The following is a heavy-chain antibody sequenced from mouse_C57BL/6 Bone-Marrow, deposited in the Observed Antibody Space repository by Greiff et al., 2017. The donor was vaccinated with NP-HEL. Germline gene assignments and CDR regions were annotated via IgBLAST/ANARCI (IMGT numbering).Heavy chain of an antibody. J-gene: IGHJ2*01. CDR3: AREITTVAYYFDY. CDR2: IHPNSGST. V-gene: IGHV1-64*01. D-gene: IGHD1-1*01. CDR1: GYTFTSYW. Sequence: QVQLQQPGAELVKPGASVKLSCKASGYTFTSYWMHWVKQRPGQGLEWIGMIHPNSGSTNYNEKFTSKATLTVDKSSSTAYMQLSSLTSEDSAVYYCAREITTVAYYFDYWGEGTTLTVSA.